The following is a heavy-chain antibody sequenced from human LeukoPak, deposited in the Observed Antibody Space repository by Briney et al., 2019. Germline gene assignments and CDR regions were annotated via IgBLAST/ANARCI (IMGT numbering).Heavy chain of an antibody. D-gene: IGHD3-22*01. CDR1: GFTFSSSA. CDR2: MSGSGDIT. Sequence: GESLKISCAASGFTFSSSAMSWVRQAPGKGLEWVSAMSGSGDITTYADSVKGRFTISRDNSKNTLYLHMNSLRAEDTAVYYCAKKVDSNSLSFDYWGQGTLVTVSS. CDR3: AKKVDSNSLSFDY. V-gene: IGHV3-23*01. J-gene: IGHJ4*02.